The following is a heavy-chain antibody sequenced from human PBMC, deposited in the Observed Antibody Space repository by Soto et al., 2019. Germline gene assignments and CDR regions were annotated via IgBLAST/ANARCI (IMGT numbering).Heavy chain of an antibody. CDR2: INPNSGGT. CDR1: GYTFTGYY. V-gene: IGHV1-2*04. D-gene: IGHD2-2*01. J-gene: IGHJ6*02. CDR3: ARDASTRHNYYYYYGMDV. Sequence: QVQLVQSGAEVKKPEASVKVSCKASGYTFTGYYMHWVRQAPGQGLEWMGWINPNSGGTNYAQKFQGWVTMTRDTSISTTDMALRRLRSDDTAVYYCARDASTRHNYYYYYGMDVWGQGTTVTVSS.